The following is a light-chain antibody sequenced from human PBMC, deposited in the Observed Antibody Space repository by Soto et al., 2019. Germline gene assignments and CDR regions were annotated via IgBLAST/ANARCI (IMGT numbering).Light chain of an antibody. V-gene: IGKV3-15*01. Sequence: EIVMTQSPATLSVSPGERATLSCRATQSVSSNLAWYQQKPGQAPRLLIYGASARATGIPARFSGSGSGTEFTLTISSMHSADFAVYYCQQYNDWPLTFGGGTKVDIK. CDR3: QQYNDWPLT. J-gene: IGKJ4*01. CDR1: QSVSSN. CDR2: GAS.